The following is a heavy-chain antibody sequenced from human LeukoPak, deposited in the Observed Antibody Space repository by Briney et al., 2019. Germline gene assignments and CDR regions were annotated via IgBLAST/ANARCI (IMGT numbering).Heavy chain of an antibody. CDR2: ISGSGGST. V-gene: IGHV3-23*01. Sequence: AGGSLRLSCAASGFPFSSYAMSWVRQAPGKGLEWVSDISGSGGSTYYADSVKGRFTISRDNSKNTLYLQMNSLGAEDTAVYYCAKEVDTAMVWDLWGRGTLVTVSS. CDR1: GFPFSSYA. D-gene: IGHD5-18*01. CDR3: AKEVDTAMVWDL. J-gene: IGHJ2*01.